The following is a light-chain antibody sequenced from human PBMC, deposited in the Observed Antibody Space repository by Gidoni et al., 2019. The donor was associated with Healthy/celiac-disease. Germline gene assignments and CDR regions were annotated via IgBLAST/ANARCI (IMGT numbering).Light chain of an antibody. J-gene: IGKJ4*01. CDR2: GAS. CDR3: QQYGSSPLT. CDR1: QRVSSSY. V-gene: IGKV3-20*01. Sequence: EIVLTQSPGTLSLSPAERATLSCSASQRVSSSYLAWYQQKPGQAPRLLIYGASSRATGIPDRFSGSGSGTDFTLTISRLEPEDFAVYYCQQYGSSPLTFXGXTKVEIK.